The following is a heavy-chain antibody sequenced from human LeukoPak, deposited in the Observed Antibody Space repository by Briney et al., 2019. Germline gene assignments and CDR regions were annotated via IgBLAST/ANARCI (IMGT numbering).Heavy chain of an antibody. V-gene: IGHV1-18*01. CDR2: ISAYNGNT. Sequence: ASGTVSCKASGYTFTSYVISWVRQAPGQGREWMGWISAYNGNTNYAQKLQGRVTMTTDTSTSTAYMELRSLRSDDTAVCYGARGIQHVYCSSTSCPGYYFDYWGQGTLVTVSS. CDR1: GYTFTSYV. CDR3: ARGIQHVYCSSTSCPGYYFDY. J-gene: IGHJ4*02. D-gene: IGHD2-2*01.